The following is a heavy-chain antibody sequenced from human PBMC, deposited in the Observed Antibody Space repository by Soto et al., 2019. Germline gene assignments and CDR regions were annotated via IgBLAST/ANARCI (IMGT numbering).Heavy chain of an antibody. CDR3: AKNMDDSGYFYVEGADH. CDR2: ISYTGANT. J-gene: IGHJ4*02. V-gene: IGHV3-30*18. Sequence: GGSLLVSCAASDFTFGRYAMHWVRQFPGMGLEWVAVISYTGANTYYVGSVRGRFTISRDNSKNTLYLQMNSLRAEDTAMYYCAKNMDDSGYFYVEGADHWGQGTMVTVSS. D-gene: IGHD3-22*01. CDR1: DFTFGRYA.